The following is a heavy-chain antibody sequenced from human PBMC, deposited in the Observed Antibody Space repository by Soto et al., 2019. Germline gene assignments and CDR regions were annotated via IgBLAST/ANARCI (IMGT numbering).Heavy chain of an antibody. CDR1: GFTFVTYG. Sequence: SLRLSCAASGFTFVTYGMHLVRQAPGKGLEWVAVISYDGSNKYYADSVKGRFTISRENSKNTLYLQMNSLRAEDTAVYYCAKDGEMAAAGTYYYYGMDVWGQGTTVTVSS. V-gene: IGHV3-30*18. J-gene: IGHJ6*01. CDR3: AKDGEMAAAGTYYYYGMDV. CDR2: ISYDGSNK. D-gene: IGHD6-13*01.